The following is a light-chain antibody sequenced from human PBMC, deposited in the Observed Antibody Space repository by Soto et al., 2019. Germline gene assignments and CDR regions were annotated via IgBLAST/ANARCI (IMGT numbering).Light chain of an antibody. Sequence: VLTQSPCTLSLSPGERASLSCRASQNVTSTYLAWYQQRPGQPPRLLIYAAFSRATGVPDRFSGSGSGTDFTLTISSLEPEDFAVYYCQQRSNWPSTFGQGTRLEIK. CDR1: QNVTSTY. CDR3: QQRSNWPST. J-gene: IGKJ5*01. CDR2: AAF. V-gene: IGKV3D-20*02.